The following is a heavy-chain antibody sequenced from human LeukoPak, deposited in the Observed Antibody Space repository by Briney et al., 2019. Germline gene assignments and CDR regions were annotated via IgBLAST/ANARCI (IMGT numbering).Heavy chain of an antibody. V-gene: IGHV4-4*07. CDR3: ARDLVTRLNPYYDFWRFDP. D-gene: IGHD3-3*01. CDR2: IYTSGST. Sequence: SETLSLTCTVSGGSLSRYYGSWIRQPAGKGREWIGRIYTSGSTNYNPSLKSRVTMSVATSKNQFSLKLSSVTAADTAAYYCARDLVTRLNPYYDFWRFDPWGPGTPVTVSS. J-gene: IGHJ5*02. CDR1: GGSLSRYY.